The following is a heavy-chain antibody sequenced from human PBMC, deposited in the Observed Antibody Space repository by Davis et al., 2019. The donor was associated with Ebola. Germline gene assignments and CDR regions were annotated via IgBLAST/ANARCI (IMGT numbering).Heavy chain of an antibody. J-gene: IGHJ2*01. V-gene: IGHV1-2*02. Sequence: ASFQVSCQASGYTFTGCYMHWVRQAPGQGLEWMGWINPNSGGTNYAQKFQGRVTMTRDTSISTAYMELSRLRSDDTAVYYCASSIYRSSWYDLWGRGTLVTVSS. D-gene: IGHD6-13*01. CDR1: GYTFTGCY. CDR3: ASSIYRSSWYDL. CDR2: INPNSGGT.